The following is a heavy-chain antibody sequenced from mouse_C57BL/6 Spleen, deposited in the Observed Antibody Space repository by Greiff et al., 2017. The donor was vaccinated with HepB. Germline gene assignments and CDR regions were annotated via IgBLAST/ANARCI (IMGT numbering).Heavy chain of an antibody. J-gene: IGHJ3*01. V-gene: IGHV5-6*01. CDR3: ASSMVTTGAD. CDR1: GFAFSSYG. CDR2: ISSGGSYI. D-gene: IGHD2-2*01. Sequence: EVQGVESGGDLVKPGGSLKLSCAASGFAFSSYGMSWVRQTPDKRLEWVATISSGGSYIYYPDSVKGRFTISRDNAKNTLYLQMSSLKSEDTAMYYCASSMVTTGADWGQGTLVTVSA.